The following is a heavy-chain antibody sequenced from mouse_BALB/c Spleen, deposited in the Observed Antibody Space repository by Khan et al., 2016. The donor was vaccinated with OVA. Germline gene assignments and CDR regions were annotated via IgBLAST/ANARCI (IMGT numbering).Heavy chain of an antibody. CDR3: ARITYYDGSY. V-gene: IGHV14-3*02. CDR1: GFNIKDTY. CDR2: IDPENGYV. Sequence: VQLQQSGAELVKPGASVTLSCTASGFNIKDTYLHWVNQRPEQGLEWVGRIDPENGYVKFDPKFQGKATITADTSSSTVYLQLSSLTSEDTVVYYCARITYYDGSYWGQGTLVTVS. D-gene: IGHD1-1*01. J-gene: IGHJ3*01.